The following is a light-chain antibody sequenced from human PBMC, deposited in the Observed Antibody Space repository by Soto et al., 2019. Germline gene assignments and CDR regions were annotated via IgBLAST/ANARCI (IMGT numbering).Light chain of an antibody. CDR2: AAS. Sequence: DIQLTQSPASLSASVGDRVTIICRASQSISIYLNWYQQKPGKAPRLLIYAASSLQREVPSRFSGGGSGTDFTLTISSLQPEDFATYYCQQSSIRPRTFGQGTKLDIK. V-gene: IGKV1-39*01. J-gene: IGKJ2*01. CDR3: QQSSIRPRT. CDR1: QSISIY.